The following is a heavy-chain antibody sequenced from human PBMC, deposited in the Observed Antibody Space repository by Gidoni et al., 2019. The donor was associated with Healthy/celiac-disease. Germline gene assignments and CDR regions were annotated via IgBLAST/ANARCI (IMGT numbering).Heavy chain of an antibody. CDR3: ARVGYSSSWLEGWAIYYYGMDV. Sequence: QVQLQQWGAGLLKPSETLSLTCAVYGGSFSGYYWSWIRQPPGKGLDGIGEINHSGSTNYNPSLKSRVTISVDTSKNQFSLKLSSVTAADTAVYYCARVGYSSSWLEGWAIYYYGMDVWGQGTTVTVSS. V-gene: IGHV4-34*01. CDR1: GGSFSGYY. D-gene: IGHD6-13*01. CDR2: INHSGST. J-gene: IGHJ6*02.